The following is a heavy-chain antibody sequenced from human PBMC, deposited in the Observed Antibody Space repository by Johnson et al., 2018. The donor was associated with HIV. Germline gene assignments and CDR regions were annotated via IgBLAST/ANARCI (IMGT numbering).Heavy chain of an antibody. D-gene: IGHD6-13*01. V-gene: IGHV3-74*02. CDR1: GFTFSSYW. CDR3: ARGEGAAAGLDDLDI. J-gene: IGHJ3*02. CDR2: IKSDGSST. Sequence: EVQLVESGGDVVQPGGSLRLSCAASGFTFSSYWMHWVRQAPGKGLVWVSRIKSDGSSTSYAASVKGRFTISRDNAKNTLYLQMNSLRAEDTAVYYCARGEGAAAGLDDLDIWGQGTMVTVSS.